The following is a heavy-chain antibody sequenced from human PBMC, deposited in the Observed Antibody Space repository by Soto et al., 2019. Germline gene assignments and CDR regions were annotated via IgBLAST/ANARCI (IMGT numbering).Heavy chain of an antibody. Sequence: QVQLVESGGGVVQPGRSLRLSCAASGFTFSSYGMHWVRQAPGKGLEWVAVIWYDGSNKYYADSVKGRFTISRDNSKNTLYLQMNSLSAEDTAVYYCARDSRSYYDILTGAFDYWGQGTLVTVSS. D-gene: IGHD3-9*01. V-gene: IGHV3-33*01. J-gene: IGHJ4*02. CDR2: IWYDGSNK. CDR1: GFTFSSYG. CDR3: ARDSRSYYDILTGAFDY.